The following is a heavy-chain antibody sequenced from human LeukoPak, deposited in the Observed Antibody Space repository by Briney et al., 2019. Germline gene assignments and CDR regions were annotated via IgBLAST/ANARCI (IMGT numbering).Heavy chain of an antibody. Sequence: PGGSLTLSCVASGFTFSSYAMSWVRRAPGKGLEWVSGISITGGSTYYTDSVKGRFTISRDNSKNTLYLQMNSLRVEDTAVYYCATLSVAAGDWDDDFWGQGTLLTVSS. D-gene: IGHD6-13*01. CDR1: GFTFSSYA. CDR2: ISITGGST. CDR3: ATLSVAAGDWDDDF. J-gene: IGHJ4*02. V-gene: IGHV3-23*01.